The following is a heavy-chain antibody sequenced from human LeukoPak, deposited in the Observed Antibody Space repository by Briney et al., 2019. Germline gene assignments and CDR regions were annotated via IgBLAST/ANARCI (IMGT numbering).Heavy chain of an antibody. J-gene: IGHJ4*02. D-gene: IGHD1-26*01. CDR1: GFNFRTYG. V-gene: IGHV3-33*01. CDR2: ILYDGIKK. CDR3: TRGVGGNSSYFDY. Sequence: PGGSLRLSCAASGFNFRTYGMHWVRQAPGKGPEWDPVILYDGIKKHDADAVKARFTISRDTSKSTLDLEMISLRADDTAVFYCTRGVGGNSSYFDYWGQGTLVPVSS.